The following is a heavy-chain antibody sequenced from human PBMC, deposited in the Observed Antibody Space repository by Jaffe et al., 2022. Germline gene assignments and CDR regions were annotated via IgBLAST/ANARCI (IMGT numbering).Heavy chain of an antibody. CDR3: ARDLGFDSGWNGGDY. V-gene: IGHV1-18*01. CDR1: GYTFTNYG. J-gene: IGHJ4*02. CDR2: ITAYNGNT. D-gene: IGHD6-19*01. Sequence: QVQLVQSGTEVKKPGASVKVSCKASGYTFTNYGISWVRQAPGQGLEWMGWITAYNGNTKFAQKFQGRLNMTTDTSTNIAYMELRSLRSDDTALYYCARDLGFDSGWNGGDYWGQGTLVTVSS.